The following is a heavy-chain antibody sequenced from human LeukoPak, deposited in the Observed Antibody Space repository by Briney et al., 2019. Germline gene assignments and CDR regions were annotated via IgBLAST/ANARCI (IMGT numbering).Heavy chain of an antibody. D-gene: IGHD5-18*01. V-gene: IGHV1-2*02. Sequence: ASVKVSCKASGYTFTGYYMHWVRQAPGQGLEWMGWINPNSGGTNYAQKFQGRVTMTRDTSISTAYMELSRLRSDDMAVYYCARERTWIQLWLRNLDYWGQGTLVTVSS. CDR1: GYTFTGYY. CDR3: ARERTWIQLWLRNLDY. J-gene: IGHJ4*02. CDR2: INPNSGGT.